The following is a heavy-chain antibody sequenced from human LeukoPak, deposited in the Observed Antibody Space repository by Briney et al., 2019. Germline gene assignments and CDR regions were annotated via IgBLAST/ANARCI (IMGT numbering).Heavy chain of an antibody. D-gene: IGHD2-15*01. J-gene: IGHJ3*02. CDR3: ARDGRPDIVVVGDAFDI. CDR1: GFTFSSYA. V-gene: IGHV3-23*01. CDR2: ISGSGGST. Sequence: GGSLRLSCAASGFTFSSYAMSWVRQAPGKGLEWVSAISGSGGSTYYADSVKGRFTISRDNSKNTLYLQMNSLRAEDTAVYYCARDGRPDIVVVGDAFDISGQGTMVTVSS.